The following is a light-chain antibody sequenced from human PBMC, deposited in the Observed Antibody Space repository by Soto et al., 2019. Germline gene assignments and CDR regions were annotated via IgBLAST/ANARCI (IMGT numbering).Light chain of an antibody. V-gene: IGKV3-20*01. CDR3: QQYGSSAIT. J-gene: IGKJ5*01. Sequence: EIVLTQSPGTLSLSPGERATLSCRASQSVSSSYLAWYQQKPGRAPRLLIYGASSRATGIPDRFSGSGSGTDFTLTISRLEPEDFAVYYCQQYGSSAITFGQGTRLEIK. CDR2: GAS. CDR1: QSVSSSY.